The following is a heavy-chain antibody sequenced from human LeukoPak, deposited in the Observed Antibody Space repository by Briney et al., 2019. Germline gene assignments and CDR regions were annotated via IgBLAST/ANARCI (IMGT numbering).Heavy chain of an antibody. Sequence: GGSLRLSCAASGFTFSSYAMHWVRQAPGKGLEYVSAISSNGGSTYYANSVKGRFTISRDNSKNTLYLQMGSLRAEDMAVYYCARAGKILWFGEPWDYWGQGTLVTVSS. CDR3: ARAGKILWFGEPWDY. D-gene: IGHD3-10*01. CDR2: ISSNGGST. CDR1: GFTFSSYA. V-gene: IGHV3-64*01. J-gene: IGHJ4*02.